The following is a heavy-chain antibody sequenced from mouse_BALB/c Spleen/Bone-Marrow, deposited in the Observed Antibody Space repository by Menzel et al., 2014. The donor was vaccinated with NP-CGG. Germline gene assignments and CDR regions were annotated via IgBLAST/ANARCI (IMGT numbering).Heavy chain of an antibody. V-gene: IGHV1S130*01. CDR1: GYTFTSSW. CDR2: IHPNRGNT. J-gene: IGHJ1*01. CDR3: AREKIYGSYLWYFDV. Sequence: VQGVESGSVLVRPGASVKLSCKASGYTFTSSWMHWAKQRPGQGLEWIGEIHPNRGNTNYNEQLKGKATLTVDTSSSTTYVDLSSQTSEDAAVYYDAREKIYGSYLWYFDVWGEGTTVTVSS. D-gene: IGHD2-1*01.